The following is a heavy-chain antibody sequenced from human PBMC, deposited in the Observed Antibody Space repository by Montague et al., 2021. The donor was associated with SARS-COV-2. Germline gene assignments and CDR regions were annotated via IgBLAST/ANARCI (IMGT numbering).Heavy chain of an antibody. D-gene: IGHD3-22*01. J-gene: IGHJ6*03. CDR1: GGSFSGFY. CDR2: VNHSEST. Sequence: SETLSLTCAASGGSFSGFYWSWVRQSPGKGLEWIGDVNHSESTNYNPSPKGRVTISVDRSKNQFSLRLRSVTAAGTAVYYCARGRGLYYESSGGLYYMDVWGEGTTVTVSS. V-gene: IGHV4-34*01. CDR3: ARGRGLYYESSGGLYYMDV.